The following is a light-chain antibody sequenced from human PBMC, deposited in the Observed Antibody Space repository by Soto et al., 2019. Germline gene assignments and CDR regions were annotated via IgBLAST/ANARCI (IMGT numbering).Light chain of an antibody. CDR3: QQSFGIPSWT. CDR2: AAT. V-gene: IGKV1-39*01. J-gene: IGKJ1*01. Sequence: DIQMTQSPSSLSAFIGDRVTITCRASQSISIYLNWYQQKPGRAPQLLIYAATSLQNGVPSRFSGSGSGTDFTLTISSLQPEDFATYYCQQSFGIPSWTFGQGTKVDIK. CDR1: QSISIY.